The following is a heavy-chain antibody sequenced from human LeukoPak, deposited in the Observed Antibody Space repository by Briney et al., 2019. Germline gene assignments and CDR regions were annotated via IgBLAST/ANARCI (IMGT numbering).Heavy chain of an antibody. CDR3: ARATLSYSSGCPDY. CDR1: GGSISSGDYY. D-gene: IGHD6-19*01. J-gene: IGHJ4*02. Sequence: SETLSLTCTVSGGSISSGDYYWSWIRQPPGKGLEWIGYIFYSGSTYYNPSLKSRVTISVDTSKNQFSLKLSSVTAADTAVYYCARATLSYSSGCPDYWGQGTLVTVSS. V-gene: IGHV4-30-4*01. CDR2: IFYSGST.